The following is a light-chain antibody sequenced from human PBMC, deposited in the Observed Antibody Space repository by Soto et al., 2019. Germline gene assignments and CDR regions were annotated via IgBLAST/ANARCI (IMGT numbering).Light chain of an antibody. Sequence: EIVLTQSPATLFLSPGERATLSCRASQSVRSYLAWYQQKPGQAPRLLIYEASNRATGIPARFSGSGSGTDFTFTISRLEPEDFAVYYCQQRSNWPLTFGGGTKVEIK. J-gene: IGKJ4*01. CDR2: EAS. CDR1: QSVRSY. CDR3: QQRSNWPLT. V-gene: IGKV3-11*01.